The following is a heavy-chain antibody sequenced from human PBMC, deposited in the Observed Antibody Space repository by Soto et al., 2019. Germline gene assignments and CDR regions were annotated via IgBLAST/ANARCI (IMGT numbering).Heavy chain of an antibody. CDR1: GNTFTNFG. Sequence: QGQLVQSGAEVKKPGASVKVSCTASGNTFTNFGVTWVRQAPGQGLEWMGWISAYTDGPNYAQKFQGRVTMTIDTSTSTAYLDLRSLTSDDTAVYYCARVIPGAEAWFDPWGQGTLVTVSS. CDR3: ARVIPGAEAWFDP. D-gene: IGHD2-2*01. V-gene: IGHV1-18*01. J-gene: IGHJ5*02. CDR2: ISAYTDGP.